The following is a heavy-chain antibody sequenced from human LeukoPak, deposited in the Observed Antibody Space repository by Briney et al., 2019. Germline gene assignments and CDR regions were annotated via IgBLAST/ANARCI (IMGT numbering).Heavy chain of an antibody. J-gene: IGHJ4*02. V-gene: IGHV3-72*01. CDR2: IRNKANRYTT. Sequence: PAESLTLSWAASGFTFSDHHVDWVRQAHGEGMEWVARIRNKANRYTTEYAASVKGRFTISRDDSENSLYLQMDSLKTEDTAVYYCARSPLGIAPFDYWGQGTLVTVSS. CDR1: GFTFSDHH. CDR3: ARSPLGIAPFDY. D-gene: IGHD7-27*01.